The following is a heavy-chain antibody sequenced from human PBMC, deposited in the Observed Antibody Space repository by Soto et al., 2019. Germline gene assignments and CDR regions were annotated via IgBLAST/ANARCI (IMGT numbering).Heavy chain of an antibody. D-gene: IGHD3-22*01. CDR1: GGSFSGYY. Sequence: QVQLQQWGAGLLKPSETLSLTCAVYGGSFSGYYWSWIRQPPGKGLEWIGEINHSGSTNYNPSLKSRVTISVDTSKNQCSLKLSSVTAADKAVYYCARGWDSILPVDYWGQGTLVTVSS. CDR2: INHSGST. V-gene: IGHV4-34*01. CDR3: ARGWDSILPVDY. J-gene: IGHJ4*02.